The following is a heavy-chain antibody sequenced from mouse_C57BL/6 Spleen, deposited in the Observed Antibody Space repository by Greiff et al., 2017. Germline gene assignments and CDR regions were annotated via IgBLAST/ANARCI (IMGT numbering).Heavy chain of an antibody. Sequence: QVQLQQSGAELVRPGSSVKLSCKASGYTFTSYWMHWVKQRPIQGLEWIGNIDPSDSETHYNQKFKDKTTLTVDKSSSTAYMQLSSLTSEDSAVYYCASGTTASSEAMDYWGQGTSVTVSS. CDR3: ASGTTASSEAMDY. CDR1: GYTFTSYW. D-gene: IGHD1-2*01. J-gene: IGHJ4*01. CDR2: IDPSDSET. V-gene: IGHV1-52*01.